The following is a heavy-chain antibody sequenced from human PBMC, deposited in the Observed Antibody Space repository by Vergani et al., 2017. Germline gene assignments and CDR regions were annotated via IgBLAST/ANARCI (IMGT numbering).Heavy chain of an antibody. Sequence: QVQLQQWGGGLLKPSETLSLTCVVNGGSFTSYHCTWIRQSPGEGLEWVVDIDHTGRPNYNSSLKSRLTMSVDKSRNQFSLTLNSVTATDTAIYFCARVNTETNGHLYYYYYMDGWGQGTAVAV. V-gene: IGHV4-34*01. CDR3: ARVNTETNGHLYYYYYMDG. CDR1: GGSFTSYH. D-gene: IGHD4-11*01. J-gene: IGHJ6*03. CDR2: IDHTGRP.